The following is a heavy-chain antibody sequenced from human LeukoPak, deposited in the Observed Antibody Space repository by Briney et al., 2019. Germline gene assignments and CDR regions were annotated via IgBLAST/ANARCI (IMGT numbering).Heavy chain of an antibody. V-gene: IGHV3-23*01. CDR1: GFTFRRYA. D-gene: IGHD3-22*01. Sequence: GGSLRLSCAASGFTFRRYAMSWVRQARGKGLEWVSAFSGSGGSTYYADSVKGRFTISRDNSKNTLYLQMNSLRAEDTAVYYCAKDKFDNSGYYPFDYWGQGTLVTVSS. J-gene: IGHJ4*02. CDR2: FSGSGGST. CDR3: AKDKFDNSGYYPFDY.